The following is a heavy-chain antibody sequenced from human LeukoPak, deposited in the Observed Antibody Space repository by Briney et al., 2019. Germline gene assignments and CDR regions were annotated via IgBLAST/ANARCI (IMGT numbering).Heavy chain of an antibody. J-gene: IGHJ3*02. CDR1: GGSISPYY. Sequence: PSETLSLTCSVSGGSISPYYWSWVRQPPGKGLEWIGYVSYSGSADYNPSLKSRVTISVDKSKNQFSLKLSSVTAADTAVYYCAIDYGGNSIDAFDIWGQGTMVTVSS. V-gene: IGHV4-59*12. CDR3: AIDYGGNSIDAFDI. D-gene: IGHD4-23*01. CDR2: VSYSGSA.